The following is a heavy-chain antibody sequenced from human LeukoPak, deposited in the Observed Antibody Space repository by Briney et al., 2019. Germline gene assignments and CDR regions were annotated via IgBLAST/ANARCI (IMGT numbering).Heavy chain of an antibody. J-gene: IGHJ4*02. CDR2: ISSSGSTI. CDR1: GFTFSSYE. Sequence: PGGSLRLSCAASGFTFSSYEMNWVRQAAGKGLEWVSYISSSGSTIYYADSVKGRFTISRDNAKNSLYLQMNSLRAEDTAVYYCARDRYNSGDYGFDYWGQGTLVTVSS. CDR3: ARDRYNSGDYGFDY. D-gene: IGHD4-17*01. V-gene: IGHV3-48*03.